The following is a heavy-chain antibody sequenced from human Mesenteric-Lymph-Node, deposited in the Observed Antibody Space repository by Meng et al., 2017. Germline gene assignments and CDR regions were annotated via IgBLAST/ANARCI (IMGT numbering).Heavy chain of an antibody. D-gene: IGHD2-15*01. CDR3: ARRGSRNGWSVDY. J-gene: IGHJ4*02. CDR1: GGSLSDYH. Sequence: QVQLQQGGAGLLKPSETLSLTCGVYGGSLSDYHWNWIRQPPGKGLEWIGQINPSGDTNYSPSLKSRVTISVDTSKNQFSLKLNSVTAADTAVYYCARRGSRNGWSVDYWGQGTLVTVSS. CDR2: INPSGDT. V-gene: IGHV4-34*01.